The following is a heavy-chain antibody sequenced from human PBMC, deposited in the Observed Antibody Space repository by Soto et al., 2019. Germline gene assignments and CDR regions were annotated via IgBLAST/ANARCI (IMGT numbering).Heavy chain of an antibody. V-gene: IGHV3-66*01. CDR2: IYSGGST. CDR1: GVTVSSNY. J-gene: IGHJ6*03. CDR3: AREAPNWNDADYYYMDV. D-gene: IGHD1-1*01. Sequence: PGGSLRHSCASSGVTVSSNYMTLVRQAPGKGLEWVSVIYSGGSTYYADSVKGRFTISRDNSKNTLYLQMNSLRAEDTAVYYCAREAPNWNDADYYYMDVWGKGTTVTVSS.